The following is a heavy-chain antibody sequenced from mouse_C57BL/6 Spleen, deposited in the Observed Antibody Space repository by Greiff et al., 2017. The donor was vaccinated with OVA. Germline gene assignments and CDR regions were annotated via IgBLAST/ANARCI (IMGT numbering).Heavy chain of an antibody. J-gene: IGHJ4*01. Sequence: QVQLQQSGAELVRPGASVTLSCKASGYTFTDYEMHWVKQTPVHGLEWIGAIDPETGGTAYNQKFKGKAILTADKSSSTAYMKLRSLTSEDSAVYYCTRSGYYAMDYWSQGTSVTVSS. V-gene: IGHV1-15*01. CDR2: IDPETGGT. D-gene: IGHD4-1*01. CDR3: TRSGYYAMDY. CDR1: GYTFTDYE.